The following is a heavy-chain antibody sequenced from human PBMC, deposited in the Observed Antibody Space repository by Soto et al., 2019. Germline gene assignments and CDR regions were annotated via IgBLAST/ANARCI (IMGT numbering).Heavy chain of an antibody. Sequence: EVQLVESGGGLVKPGGSLRLSCAASGFTFSSYSMNWVRQAPGKGLEWVSSISSSSSYIYYADSVKGRFTISRDNDKNSLYLQMNSLRAEDTAVYYCARDGSGGATVDFAYWGQGTLVTVSS. J-gene: IGHJ4*02. CDR3: ARDGSGGATVDFAY. CDR2: ISSSSSYI. CDR1: GFTFSSYS. D-gene: IGHD1-26*01. V-gene: IGHV3-21*01.